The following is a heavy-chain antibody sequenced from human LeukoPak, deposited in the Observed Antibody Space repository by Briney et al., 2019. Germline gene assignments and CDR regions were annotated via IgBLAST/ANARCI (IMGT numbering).Heavy chain of an antibody. Sequence: SETLSLTCTVSGGSISGDYWSWIRQPPGKGLEWIGFIYYSVSTNYNPSLRSRVTIAVDTSKNQFSLRLSSVTAADTAVYYCARDRGSGGGFDFWGQGTLVTVSS. CDR2: IYYSVST. J-gene: IGHJ4*02. D-gene: IGHD3-10*01. CDR3: ARDRGSGGGFDF. CDR1: GGSISGDY. V-gene: IGHV4-59*01.